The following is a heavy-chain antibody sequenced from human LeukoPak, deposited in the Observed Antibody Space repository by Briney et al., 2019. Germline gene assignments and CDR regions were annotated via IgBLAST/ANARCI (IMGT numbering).Heavy chain of an antibody. J-gene: IGHJ5*02. D-gene: IGHD4-17*01. CDR3: ARRYGDYGYGWFDP. V-gene: IGHV4-61*02. CDR1: GGSISSASYH. CDR2: IYTSGST. Sequence: SQTLSLTCTVSGGSISSASYHWSWIRQPAGKGLEWIGRIYTSGSTNYNPSLKSRVTISIDTSKNQFSLKLSSVTAADTAVYYCARRYGDYGYGWFDPWGQGTLVTVSS.